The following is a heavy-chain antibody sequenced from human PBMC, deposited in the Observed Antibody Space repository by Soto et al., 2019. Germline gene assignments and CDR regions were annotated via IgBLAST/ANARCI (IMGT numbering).Heavy chain of an antibody. J-gene: IGHJ3*02. CDR1: GYTFTSYG. CDR2: ISAYNGNT. V-gene: IGHV1-18*01. Sequence: ASVKVSCKASGYTFTSYGISWVRQAPGQGLEWMGWISAYNGNTNYAQKLQGRVTRTTDTSTSTAYMELRSLRSDDTAVYYCARGDIVATLDAFDIWGQGTMVTVSS. D-gene: IGHD5-12*01. CDR3: ARGDIVATLDAFDI.